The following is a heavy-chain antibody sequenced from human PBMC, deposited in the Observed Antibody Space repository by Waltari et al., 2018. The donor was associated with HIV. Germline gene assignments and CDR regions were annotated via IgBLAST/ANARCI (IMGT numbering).Heavy chain of an antibody. CDR2: INLNSGDT. Sequence: QVQLVQSGAEVKKPGASVKVSCKASGYPLTAYYMHWVRQAPGQGLEWMGRINLNSGDTNYGQKFQGRVTMTRDTSISTAYMELSRLRSDDTAVYYCARDSYYYDSSGFFPDFWGQGTLVTVSS. D-gene: IGHD3-22*01. CDR3: ARDSYYYDSSGFFPDF. J-gene: IGHJ4*02. V-gene: IGHV1-2*06. CDR1: GYPLTAYY.